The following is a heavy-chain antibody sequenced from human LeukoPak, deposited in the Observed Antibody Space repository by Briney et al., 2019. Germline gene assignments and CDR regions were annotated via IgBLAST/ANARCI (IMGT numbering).Heavy chain of an antibody. CDR1: GFTVSSNY. Sequence: GGSLRLSCAASGFTVSSNYMSWVRQAPGKGLEWVSVIYSGGSTYYADSVKGRFTISRDNSKNTLYLQMNSLRAEDTAVYYCASSSVAGNSLFDYWGQGTLVIVSS. J-gene: IGHJ4*02. V-gene: IGHV3-53*01. D-gene: IGHD6-19*01. CDR2: IYSGGST. CDR3: ASSSVAGNSLFDY.